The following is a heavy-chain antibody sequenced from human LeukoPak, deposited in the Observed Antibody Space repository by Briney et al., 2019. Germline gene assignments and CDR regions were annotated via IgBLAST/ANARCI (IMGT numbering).Heavy chain of an antibody. V-gene: IGHV4-59*01. CDR3: ARGRAVVVPAASYYMDV. CDR1: GGSISSYY. J-gene: IGHJ6*03. Sequence: SETLSLTCTVSGGSISSYYWSWIRQPPGKGLEWIGYIYYSGSTNYNPSLKSRVTISVDTSKNQFSLKLSSVTAADTAVYYCARGRAVVVPAASYYMDVWGKGTTVTVSS. D-gene: IGHD2-2*01. CDR2: IYYSGST.